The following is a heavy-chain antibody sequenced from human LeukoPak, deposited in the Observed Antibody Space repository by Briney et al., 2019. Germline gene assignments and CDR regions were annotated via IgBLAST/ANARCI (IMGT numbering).Heavy chain of an antibody. CDR1: GYSFTSYW. J-gene: IGHJ6*03. CDR3: ARHSGSYNYYYYYMDV. D-gene: IGHD1-26*01. V-gene: IGHV5-51*01. CDR2: IYPGDSDT. Sequence: GESLRISCKGSGYSFTSYWIGWVRQMPGKGLEWMGIIYPGDSDTRYSPSFQGQVTISADKSISTAYLQWSSLKASDTAMNYCARHSGSYNYYYYYMDVWGKGTTVTVSS.